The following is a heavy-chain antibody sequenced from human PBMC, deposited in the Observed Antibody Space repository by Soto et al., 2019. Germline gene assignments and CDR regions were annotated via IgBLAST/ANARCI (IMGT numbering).Heavy chain of an antibody. V-gene: IGHV3-7*03. CDR3: GRVPLDGNYANGVDV. CDR1: GFNFNTYW. D-gene: IGHD4-17*01. J-gene: IGHJ6*02. Sequence: VGSLRLSCAASGFNFNTYWMYWVRQAPGKGLEWVANIDTDGSRKNYVDSVKGRFIISRDNAKTSLFLQMNSLRADDTAVYYCGRVPLDGNYANGVDVWAKGPRSPSP. CDR2: IDTDGSRK.